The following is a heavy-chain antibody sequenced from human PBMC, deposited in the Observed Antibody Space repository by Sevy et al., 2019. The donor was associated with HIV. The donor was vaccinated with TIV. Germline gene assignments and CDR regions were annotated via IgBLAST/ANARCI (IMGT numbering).Heavy chain of an antibody. V-gene: IGHV1-18*01. J-gene: IGHJ6*02. CDR2: SSPFTGSP. CDR3: GKCTLWVYDPTNRKCGMDV. CDR1: GYNFINYG. Sequence: ASVKVSCKASGYNFINYGISWVRQPPGQGLEWVGGSSPFTGSPNYPQKLQDRVTMTTDTVTNTAYMELRNLRSDDTAVYYCGKCTLWVYDPTNRKCGMDVWGQGTTVTVSS. D-gene: IGHD5-12*01.